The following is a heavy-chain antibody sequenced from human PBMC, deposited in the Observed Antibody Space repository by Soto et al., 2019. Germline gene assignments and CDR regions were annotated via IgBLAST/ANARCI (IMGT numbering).Heavy chain of an antibody. D-gene: IGHD3-22*01. CDR1: GFTFSSYA. J-gene: IGHJ6*02. Sequence: GGSLRLSCAASGFTFSSYAMSWVRQAPGKGLEWVSAISGSGGSTYYADSVKGRFTISRDNSKNTLYLQMNSLRAEDTAVYYCAKVYDSSGYRYGMDVWGQGTTVTVYS. CDR3: AKVYDSSGYRYGMDV. V-gene: IGHV3-23*01. CDR2: ISGSGGST.